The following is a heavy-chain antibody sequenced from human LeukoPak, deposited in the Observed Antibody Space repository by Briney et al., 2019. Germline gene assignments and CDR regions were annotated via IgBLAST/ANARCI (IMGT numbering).Heavy chain of an antibody. Sequence: GGSLRLSCAASGFTFSSYTMNWVRQAPGKGLEWVSYISSSSTTIYYADSVKGRFTISRDNAKNSLFLQMNSLRDEDTAVYYCARGGLTIAEATTSWYFDYWGQGTLVTVSS. CDR2: ISSSSTTI. J-gene: IGHJ4*02. V-gene: IGHV3-48*02. CDR3: ARGGLTIAEATTSWYFDY. D-gene: IGHD1-26*01. CDR1: GFTFSSYT.